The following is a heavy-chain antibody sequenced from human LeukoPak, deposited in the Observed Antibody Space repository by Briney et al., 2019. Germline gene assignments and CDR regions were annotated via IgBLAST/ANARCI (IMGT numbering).Heavy chain of an antibody. CDR3: ARENSSGWYEAAYYYGMDV. J-gene: IGHJ6*02. Sequence: GASVKVSCKASGGTFSSYAISWVRQAPGQGLEWMGRIIPILGIANYAQKFQGRVTITADKSTSTAYMELSSLRSEDTAVYYCARENSSGWYEAAYYYGMDVWGQGTTVTVSS. CDR2: IIPILGIA. V-gene: IGHV1-69*04. D-gene: IGHD6-19*01. CDR1: GGTFSSYA.